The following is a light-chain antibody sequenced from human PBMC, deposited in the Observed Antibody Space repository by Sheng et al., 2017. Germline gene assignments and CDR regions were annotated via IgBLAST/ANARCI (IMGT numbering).Light chain of an antibody. CDR2: TNT. CDR3: GTWDSSLNIGM. J-gene: IGLJ3*02. CDR1: SSNIAADYG. V-gene: IGLV1-40*01. Sequence: QSVLTQPPSVSGAPGQRVTISCTGSSSNIAADYGVHWYQQLPGAAPRLLIFTNTNRPSGIPDRFSGSKSGTSATLGISGLQTGDEADYYCGTWDSSLNIGMFGGGTKLTV.